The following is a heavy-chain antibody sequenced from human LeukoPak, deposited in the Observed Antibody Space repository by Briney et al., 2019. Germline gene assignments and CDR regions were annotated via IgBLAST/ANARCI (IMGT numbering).Heavy chain of an antibody. CDR3: AKASTVLEPIDY. CDR2: ISPSGGRT. Sequence: PGESLRLSCVASGFAFSTDAMHWVRQAPGKGLEWVSGISPSGGRTYYAGSVKGRFTISRDNSKNTLYLQMNSLRADDTAVYFCAKASTVLEPIDYWGQGSLVTVSS. CDR1: GFAFSTDA. V-gene: IGHV3-23*01. D-gene: IGHD1-14*01. J-gene: IGHJ4*02.